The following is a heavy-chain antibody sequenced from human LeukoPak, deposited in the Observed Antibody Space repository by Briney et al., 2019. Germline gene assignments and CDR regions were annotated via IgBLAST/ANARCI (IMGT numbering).Heavy chain of an antibody. Sequence: PGGSLRLSCVASGFNFDEYAMNWVRQAPGKGLEWISCIYRDSSVKHYADSVRGRFTVSRDNAKNSVYLRMNSLRAEDTAVYFCARYGSGSNYRDPFDSWGQGTLVTVSS. J-gene: IGHJ4*02. D-gene: IGHD3-10*01. V-gene: IGHV3-48*01. CDR3: ARYGSGSNYRDPFDS. CDR1: GFNFDEYA. CDR2: IYRDSSVK.